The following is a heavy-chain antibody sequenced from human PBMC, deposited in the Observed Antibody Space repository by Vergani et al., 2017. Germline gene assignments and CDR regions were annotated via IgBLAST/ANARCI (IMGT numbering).Heavy chain of an antibody. D-gene: IGHD3-10*01. CDR3: ATGRLWFGELLG. CDR2: FDPEDGET. V-gene: IGHV1-24*01. J-gene: IGHJ4*02. Sequence: QVQLVQSGAEVKKPGASVKVSCKASGYTFTSYYMHWVRQAPGKGLEWMGGFDPEDGETIYAQKFQGRVTMTEDTSTDTAYMELSSLRSEDTAVYYCATGRLWFGELLGWGQGTLVTVSS. CDR1: GYTFTSYY.